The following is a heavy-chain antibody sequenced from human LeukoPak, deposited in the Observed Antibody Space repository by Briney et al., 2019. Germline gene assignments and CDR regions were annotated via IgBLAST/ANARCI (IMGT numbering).Heavy chain of an antibody. V-gene: IGHV4-59*12. CDR2: IHYTGST. D-gene: IGHD3-22*01. J-gene: IGHJ4*02. CDR1: GGSINSYY. Sequence: SETLSLTCTVSGGSINSYYWSWIRQPPGKGLECIGYIHYTGSTNYNPSLKSRVTISVDTSKNQFSPKLSSVTAADTAVYYCARPRSNFYYDSSGYYFDYWGQGTLVTVSS. CDR3: ARPRSNFYYDSSGYYFDY.